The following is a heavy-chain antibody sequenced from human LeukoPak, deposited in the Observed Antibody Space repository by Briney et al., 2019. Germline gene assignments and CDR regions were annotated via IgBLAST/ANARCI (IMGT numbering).Heavy chain of an antibody. V-gene: IGHV1-18*04. J-gene: IGHJ5*02. Sequence: ASVKVSCKASGYTFTSYGISWVRQAPGQGLEWMGWISAYNGTTNYAQKLQGRVTMTTDTSTSTAYMELRSLRSDDTAVYYCARAALYYDILTDNWFDPWGQGTLVTVSS. CDR2: ISAYNGTT. CDR3: ARAALYYDILTDNWFDP. CDR1: GYTFTSYG. D-gene: IGHD3-9*01.